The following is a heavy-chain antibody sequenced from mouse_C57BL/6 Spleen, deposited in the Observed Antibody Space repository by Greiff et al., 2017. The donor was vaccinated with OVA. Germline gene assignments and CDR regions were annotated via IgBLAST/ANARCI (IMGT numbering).Heavy chain of an antibody. V-gene: IGHV1-42*01. Sequence: DVQLQESGPELVKPGASVKISCKASGYSFTGYYMNWVKQSPEKSLEWIGEINPSTGGTTYNQKFKAKATLTVDKSSSTAYMQLKSLTSEDSAVYYCARKTGYYFDYWGQGTTLTVSS. D-gene: IGHD4-1*01. CDR2: INPSTGGT. CDR1: GYSFTGYY. CDR3: ARKTGYYFDY. J-gene: IGHJ2*01.